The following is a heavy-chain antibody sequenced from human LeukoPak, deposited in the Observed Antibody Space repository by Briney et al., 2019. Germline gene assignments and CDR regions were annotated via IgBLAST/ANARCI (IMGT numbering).Heavy chain of an antibody. CDR3: ARQRYSGSYYFDY. D-gene: IGHD1-26*01. Sequence: GESLKISCKGSGYSFTNYWIGWVRQMPGKGLKWMGIIYPGDSDARYSPSFQGQVTISADKSISTAYLQWSSLKASDTAMYYCARQRYSGSYYFDYWGQGTLVTVSS. CDR1: GYSFTNYW. CDR2: IYPGDSDA. J-gene: IGHJ4*02. V-gene: IGHV5-51*01.